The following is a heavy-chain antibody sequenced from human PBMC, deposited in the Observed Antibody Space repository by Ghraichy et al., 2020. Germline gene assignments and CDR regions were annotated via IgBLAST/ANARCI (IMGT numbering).Heavy chain of an antibody. J-gene: IGHJ4*02. V-gene: IGHV3-23*01. CDR3: AKDGRMEQWLVRVGY. CDR1: GFTFSSYA. CDR2: ISGSGGST. Sequence: GGSLRLSCATSGFTFSSYAMSWVRQAPGKGLEWVLAISGSGGSTYYADSVKGRFTISRDNSKNTLYLQMNSLRAEDTAVYYCAKDGRMEQWLVRVGYWGQGTLVTVSS. D-gene: IGHD6-19*01.